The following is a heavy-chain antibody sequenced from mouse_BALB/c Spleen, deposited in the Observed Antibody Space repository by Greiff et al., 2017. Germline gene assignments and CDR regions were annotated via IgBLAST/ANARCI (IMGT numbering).Heavy chain of an antibody. CDR2: IYPSDSYT. J-gene: IGHJ4*01. Sequence: QVQLQQPGAELVRPGASVKLSCKASGYTFTSYWINWVKQRPGQGLEWIGNIYPSDSYTNYNQKFKDKATLTVDKSSSTAYMQLSSPTSEDSAVYYCTRSAKVSMDYWGQGTSVTVSS. V-gene: IGHV1-69*02. CDR1: GYTFTSYW. D-gene: IGHD1-2*01. CDR3: TRSAKVSMDY.